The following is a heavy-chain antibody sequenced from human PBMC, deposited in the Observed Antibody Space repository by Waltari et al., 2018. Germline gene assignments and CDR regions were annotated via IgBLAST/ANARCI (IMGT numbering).Heavy chain of an antibody. CDR1: GGSISSSSYY. CDR2: IYYSGST. Sequence: QLQLQESGPGLVKPSETLSLTCTVSGGSISSSSYYWGWIRQPPGKGLEWIGSIYYSGSTYYNPSLKSRVTISVDTSKNQFSLKLSSVTAADTAVYYCARQLPLTSFYFDYWGQGTLVTVSS. V-gene: IGHV4-39*01. D-gene: IGHD3-10*01. CDR3: ARQLPLTSFYFDY. J-gene: IGHJ4*02.